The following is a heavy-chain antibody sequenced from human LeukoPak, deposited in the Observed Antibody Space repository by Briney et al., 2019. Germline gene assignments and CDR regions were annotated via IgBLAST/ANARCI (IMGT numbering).Heavy chain of an antibody. V-gene: IGHV4-59*08. CDR1: GGSISSYY. D-gene: IGHD6-13*01. CDR3: AMSYSSSSLDAFDI. Sequence: PSETLSLTCTVSGGSISSYYWSWIRQPPGKGLEWIGYIYYSGSTNYNPSLKSRVTISVDTSKNQFSLKLSSVTAADTAVYYCAMSYSSSSLDAFDIWGQGTMVTVSS. J-gene: IGHJ3*02. CDR2: IYYSGST.